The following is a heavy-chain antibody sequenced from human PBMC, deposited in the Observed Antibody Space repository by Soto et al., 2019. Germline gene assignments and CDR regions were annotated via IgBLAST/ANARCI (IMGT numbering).Heavy chain of an antibody. V-gene: IGHV1-3*01. Sequence: GASVKVSCKASGYTFTSYAMHWVRQAPGQRLEWMGWINAGNGNTKYSQKFQGRVTITRDTSASTAYMELSSLRSEDTAVYYCAIYYVILVWDDVVGGADNWFDPWGQGTLVTVSS. CDR1: GYTFTSYA. CDR3: AIYYVILVWDDVVGGADNWFDP. CDR2: INAGNGNT. D-gene: IGHD2-15*01. J-gene: IGHJ5*02.